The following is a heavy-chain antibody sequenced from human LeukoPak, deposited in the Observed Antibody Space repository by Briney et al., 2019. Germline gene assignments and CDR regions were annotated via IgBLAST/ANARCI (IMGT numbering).Heavy chain of an antibody. CDR1: GYTFTTYY. Sequence: ASVKVSCKASGYTFTTYYMHWVRQAPGQGLEWIGIINPTGGSTGYAQKFQGRVTMTRDTSTSTVYMELSSLRSEDTAVYYCARASGMGLTSFDYWGQGTLVTVSS. J-gene: IGHJ4*02. V-gene: IGHV1-46*01. D-gene: IGHD3-10*01. CDR2: INPTGGST. CDR3: ARASGMGLTSFDY.